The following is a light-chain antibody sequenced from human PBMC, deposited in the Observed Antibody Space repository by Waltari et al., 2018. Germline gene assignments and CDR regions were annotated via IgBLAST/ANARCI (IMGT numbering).Light chain of an antibody. Sequence: QSALTQPPSASGSPGQSVTISCTGTSGAIGTYNYVSWYQQHPGKAPKLMIYEVNKRPSGVPDRFSGSKSGNTASLTVSGVQAEDEADYYCMSHAGTNIDVVFGGGTKLTVL. V-gene: IGLV2-8*01. CDR1: SGAIGTYNY. CDR2: EVN. CDR3: MSHAGTNIDVV. J-gene: IGLJ2*01.